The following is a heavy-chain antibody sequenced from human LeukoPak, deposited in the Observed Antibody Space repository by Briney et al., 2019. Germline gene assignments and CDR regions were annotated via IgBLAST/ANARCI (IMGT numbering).Heavy chain of an antibody. CDR1: RFTFSSYS. Sequence: PGGSLRLSCSASRFTFSSYSMNWVRQAPGKGLEWVSYITSSGSTIYYVDSVKGRFTTSRDNAKNSLYLQMSSLRDEDTAVYYCAADCSGGGRPGWWGRGTLVTVSS. D-gene: IGHD2-15*01. J-gene: IGHJ4*02. CDR3: AADCSGGGRPGW. V-gene: IGHV3-48*02. CDR2: ITSSGSTI.